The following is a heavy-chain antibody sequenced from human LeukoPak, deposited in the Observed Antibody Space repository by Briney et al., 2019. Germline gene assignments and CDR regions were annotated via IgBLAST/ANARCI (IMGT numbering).Heavy chain of an antibody. J-gene: IGHJ5*02. CDR1: GFTFSSYE. V-gene: IGHV3-48*03. D-gene: IGHD2-2*02. CDR3: AKGSYCSSTSCYNPHGPYNWFDP. CDR2: IRSSGSTI. Sequence: GGSLRLSCAASGFTFSSYEMNWVRQAPGKGLEWVSYIRSSGSTIYYADSVKGRFTISRDNAKNSLYLQMDSLRAEDTALYYCAKGSYCSSTSCYNPHGPYNWFDPWGQGTLVTVSS.